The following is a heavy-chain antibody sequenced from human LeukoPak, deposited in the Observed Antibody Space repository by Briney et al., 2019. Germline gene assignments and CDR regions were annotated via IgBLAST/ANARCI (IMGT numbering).Heavy chain of an antibody. CDR3: ARDPHSYGYGAVDY. CDR2: IIPILGIA. Sequence: GSSVKVSCKASGGTFSSYAISWVRQAPGQGLEWMGRIIPILGIANYAQKFQGRVTMTRDTSTSTVYMELSSLRSEDTAVYYCARDPHSYGYGAVDYWGQGTLVTVSS. V-gene: IGHV1-69*04. D-gene: IGHD5-18*01. CDR1: GGTFSSYA. J-gene: IGHJ4*02.